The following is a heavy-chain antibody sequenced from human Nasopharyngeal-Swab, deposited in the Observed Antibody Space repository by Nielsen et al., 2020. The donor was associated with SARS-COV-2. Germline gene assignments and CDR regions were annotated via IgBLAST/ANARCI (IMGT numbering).Heavy chain of an antibody. V-gene: IGHV3-11*06. CDR3: ARDGLDYDFWSAYFMDV. J-gene: IGHJ6*02. CDR2: ISSSSSYT. Sequence: GGSLRLSCAASGFTFSDYYMSWIRQAPGKGLEWLSYISSSSSYTNYADSAKGRFTISRDNAKNSLYLQMNSLRAEDTAVYYCARDGLDYDFWSAYFMDVWGQGTTVTVSS. CDR1: GFTFSDYY. D-gene: IGHD3-3*01.